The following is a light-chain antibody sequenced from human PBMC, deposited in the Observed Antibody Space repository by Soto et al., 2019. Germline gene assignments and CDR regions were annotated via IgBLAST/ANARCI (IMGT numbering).Light chain of an antibody. Sequence: EIVLTQSPGTLSLSPGERATLSCRASQSVSSSYLAWYQQKPGQAPRLLIYDASNRATGLPDRFSGSGSGTDFTLTISRLEPEDFAVYYCQQYGSSPPITFGQGTRLEIK. CDR2: DAS. CDR3: QQYGSSPPIT. V-gene: IGKV3-20*01. J-gene: IGKJ5*01. CDR1: QSVSSSY.